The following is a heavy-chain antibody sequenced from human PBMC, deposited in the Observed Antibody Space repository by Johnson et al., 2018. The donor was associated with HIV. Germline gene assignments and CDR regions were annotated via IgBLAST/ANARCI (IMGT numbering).Heavy chain of an antibody. Sequence: VQLVESGGGVVRPGGSLRLSCAASGFNFDDFGMSWVRQAPGKGLEWVSGINWNGGNTDYSDSVKGRFTISRDNAKNSLYLQMNSLRVEDTALYYCARAPQAEILLDAFDIWGQGTMVTVSS. CDR2: INWNGGNT. CDR3: ARAPQAEILLDAFDI. V-gene: IGHV3-20*04. J-gene: IGHJ3*02. D-gene: IGHD5-24*01. CDR1: GFNFDDFG.